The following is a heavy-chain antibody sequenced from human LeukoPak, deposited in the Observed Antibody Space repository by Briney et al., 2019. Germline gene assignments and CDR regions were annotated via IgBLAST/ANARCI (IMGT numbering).Heavy chain of an antibody. Sequence: GASVKVSCKASGFTFTSSAMQWVRQAHGQRLEWIGWIVVGSGNTNYAQKFQERVTITRDMSTSTAYMELSSLRSEDTAVYYCVADPRGIGSNWFDPWGQGTLVTVSS. D-gene: IGHD3-10*01. CDR3: VADPRGIGSNWFDP. V-gene: IGHV1-58*02. CDR2: IVVGSGNT. CDR1: GFTFTSSA. J-gene: IGHJ5*02.